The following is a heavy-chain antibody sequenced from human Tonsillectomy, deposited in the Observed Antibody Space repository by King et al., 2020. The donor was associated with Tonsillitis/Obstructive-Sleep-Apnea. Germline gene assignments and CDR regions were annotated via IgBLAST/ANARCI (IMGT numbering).Heavy chain of an antibody. V-gene: IGHV3-23*04. J-gene: IGHJ5*02. CDR3: AKGASKEGFDP. CDR1: GFTFSSYA. D-gene: IGHD4-11*01. Sequence: VQLVESGGGLVQPGGSLRLSCAASGFTFSSYAMSWFRQAPGKGLEWVSIISGSGVSIDYADSVKGRCTISRDNSKNTLYLQMNSLRAEDTAVYYCAKGASKEGFDPWGQGTLVTVSS. CDR2: ISGSGVSI.